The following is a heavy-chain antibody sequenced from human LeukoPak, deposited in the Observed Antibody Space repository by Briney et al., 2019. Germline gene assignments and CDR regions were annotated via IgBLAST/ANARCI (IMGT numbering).Heavy chain of an antibody. J-gene: IGHJ4*02. CDR2: INPSGGST. Sequence: GASVKVSCKASGYTFTNYYMHWVRQAPGQGLEWMGIINPSGGSTNYAQKFQGRVTMTRDTSTSTVYMELSSLRSEDTAVYYCARSYYYDSSGYYPPFFDYWGQGTLVTVSS. CDR3: ARSYYYDSSGYYPPFFDY. CDR1: GYTFTNYY. D-gene: IGHD3-22*01. V-gene: IGHV1-46*01.